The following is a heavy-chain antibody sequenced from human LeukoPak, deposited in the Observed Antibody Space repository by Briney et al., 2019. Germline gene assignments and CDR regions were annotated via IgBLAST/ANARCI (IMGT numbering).Heavy chain of an antibody. J-gene: IGHJ4*02. D-gene: IGHD3-9*01. CDR3: AKDGDYDILTGWSYTLYYLDY. V-gene: IGHV3-23*01. CDR2: ISGGGGDT. Sequence: GGTLRLSCAASGFTFSRYGMSWVRQAPGKGLEWVSAISGGGGDTYYADSAKGRFTISRDNSKNTLYLQMNSLRAEDTAVYYCAKDGDYDILTGWSYTLYYLDYWGQGTLVTVSS. CDR1: GFTFSRYG.